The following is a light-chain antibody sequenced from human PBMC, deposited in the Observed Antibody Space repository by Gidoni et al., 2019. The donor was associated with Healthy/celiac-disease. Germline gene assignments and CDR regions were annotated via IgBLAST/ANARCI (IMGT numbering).Light chain of an antibody. V-gene: IGKV3-15*01. Sequence: EIVMTQSPATLSVSPGERATLSCRASQSVSSNLAWYQQTPGQAPRLLIYGASTRATGIPARFSGSGSGTEFTLTISSLQSEDVAVYYCQQYNNWPPNTFGQGTKLEIK. CDR2: GAS. CDR1: QSVSSN. J-gene: IGKJ2*01. CDR3: QQYNNWPPNT.